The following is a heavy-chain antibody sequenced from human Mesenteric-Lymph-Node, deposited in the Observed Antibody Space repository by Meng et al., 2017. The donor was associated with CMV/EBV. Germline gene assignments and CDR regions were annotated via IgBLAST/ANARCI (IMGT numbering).Heavy chain of an antibody. CDR1: GFAFGTYT. J-gene: IGHJ4*02. CDR3: ARDLGAEVPG. CDR2: ITSSSNYI. Sequence: GESLKISCAASGFAFGTYTMNWVRQAPGKGLEWVSSITSSSNYISYADSVKGRFTISRDNAKNSLYLQMNSLRAEDTAVYFCARDLGAEVPGWGQGTLVTVSS. D-gene: IGHD4/OR15-4a*01. V-gene: IGHV3-21*01.